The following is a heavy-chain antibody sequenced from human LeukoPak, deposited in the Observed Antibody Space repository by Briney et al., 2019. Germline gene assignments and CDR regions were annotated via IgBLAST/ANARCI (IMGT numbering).Heavy chain of an antibody. CDR1: GGTFSSYA. CDR3: ATRYYGSGSYPAWNYYYYYMDV. CDR2: IIPIFGTA. Sequence: SVKVSCKASGGTFSSYAISWVRQAPGQGLEWMGGIIPIFGTANYAQKFQGRVTITADKSTSTAYMELSSLRSEDTAVYYCATRYYGSGSYPAWNYYYYYMDVWGKGTTVTVSS. V-gene: IGHV1-69*06. J-gene: IGHJ6*03. D-gene: IGHD3-10*01.